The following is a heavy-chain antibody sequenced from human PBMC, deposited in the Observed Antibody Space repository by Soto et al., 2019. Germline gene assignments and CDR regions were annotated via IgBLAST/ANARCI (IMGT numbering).Heavy chain of an antibody. Sequence: QLQLQESGPGLVKPSETLSLTCTVSGGSISSSSYYWGWIRQPPGKGLEWIGSIYYSGSTYYNPSLKSRDTITVDTSKTQFSLKMSSVTAADTAVYYCARHVVDILTVPGRYYMDVWGKGTTVTVSS. CDR1: GGSISSSSYY. CDR3: ARHVVDILTVPGRYYMDV. V-gene: IGHV4-39*01. D-gene: IGHD3-9*01. CDR2: IYYSGST. J-gene: IGHJ6*03.